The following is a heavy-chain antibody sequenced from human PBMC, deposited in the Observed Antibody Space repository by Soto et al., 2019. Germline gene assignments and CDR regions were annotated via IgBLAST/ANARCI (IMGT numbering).Heavy chain of an antibody. V-gene: IGHV3-30*04. J-gene: IGHJ6*02. CDR3: ARGVYCSGGNCYSYYYYYGMDV. CDR1: GLTFSSYA. Sequence: GGSLRLSCAASGLTFSSYAMHWVRQAPGKGLEWVAVISYDERNKYYADSVKGRFTISRDNSKNTLYLQMNSLRPEDTAVYYCARGVYCSGGNCYSYYYYYGMDVWGQGTTVTVSS. CDR2: ISYDERNK. D-gene: IGHD2-15*01.